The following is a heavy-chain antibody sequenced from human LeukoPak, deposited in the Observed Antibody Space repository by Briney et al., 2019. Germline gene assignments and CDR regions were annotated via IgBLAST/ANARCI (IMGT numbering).Heavy chain of an antibody. CDR3: ARVGYYDFWSGYRTYYYYMDV. J-gene: IGHJ6*03. CDR1: GGSISSSSYY. Sequence: SETLSLTCTVSGGSISSSSYYWGWIRQPPGKGLEWIGSIYYSGSTYYNPSLKSRVTISVDTSKNQFSLKLSSVTAADTAVYYCARVGYYDFWSGYRTYYYYMDVWGKGTTVTVSS. D-gene: IGHD3-3*01. CDR2: IYYSGST. V-gene: IGHV4-39*07.